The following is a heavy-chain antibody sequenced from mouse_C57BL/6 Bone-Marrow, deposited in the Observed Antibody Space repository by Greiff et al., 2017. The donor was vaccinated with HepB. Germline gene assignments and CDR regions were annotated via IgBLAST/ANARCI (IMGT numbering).Heavy chain of an antibody. CDR2: IYPGSGST. Sequence: QVQLQQPGAELVKPGASVKMSCKASGYTFTSYWITWVKQRPGQGLEWIGDIYPGSGSTNYNEKFKSKATRTVDTSSSTAYMQLSSLTSEDSAVYYCARGMYYGNTWFAYWGQGTLVTVSA. V-gene: IGHV1-55*01. CDR3: ARGMYYGNTWFAY. CDR1: GYTFTSYW. D-gene: IGHD2-1*01. J-gene: IGHJ3*01.